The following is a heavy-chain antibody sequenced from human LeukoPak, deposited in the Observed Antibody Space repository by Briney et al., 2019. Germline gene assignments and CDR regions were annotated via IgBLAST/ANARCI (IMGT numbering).Heavy chain of an antibody. CDR1: GGSISSYY. CDR2: IYTSGST. V-gene: IGHV4-4*07. D-gene: IGHD2-2*01. J-gene: IGHJ6*03. CDR3: ARGGCSSTSCLYYYYYYMDV. Sequence: PSETLSLTCTVSGGSISSYYWSWIRQPAGKGLEWIGRIYTSGSTNYNPSLKSRVTMSVDTSKNQFSLKLSSVTAADTAVYYCARGGCSSTSCLYYYYYYMDVWGKGTTVTVSS.